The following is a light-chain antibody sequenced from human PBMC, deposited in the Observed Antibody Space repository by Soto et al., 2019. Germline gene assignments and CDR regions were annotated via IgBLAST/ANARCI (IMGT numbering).Light chain of an antibody. CDR3: QQRSDWPST. Sequence: EIVLTQSPATLSLSPGERATLSCRASQSVGTYFAWYQQKPGQAPRLLIYDSSNRATGIPARFSGSGSGTDFTLTISSLEPEDCAVYYCQQRSDWPSTCGGGTKVEIK. J-gene: IGKJ4*01. V-gene: IGKV3-11*01. CDR2: DSS. CDR1: QSVGTY.